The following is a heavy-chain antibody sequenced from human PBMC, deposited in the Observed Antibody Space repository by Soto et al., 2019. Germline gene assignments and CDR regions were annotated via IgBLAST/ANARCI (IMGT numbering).Heavy chain of an antibody. CDR1: GFTFDDYG. CDR3: ARSPAYYDSSGYYYYYGMDV. D-gene: IGHD3-22*01. Sequence: PGGSLRLSCAASGFTFDDYGMSWVRQAPGKGLEWVSGINWNGGSTGYADSVKGRFTISRDNAKNSLYLQMNSLRAEDTALYYCARSPAYYDSSGYYYYYGMDVWGQGTTVTV. J-gene: IGHJ6*02. CDR2: INWNGGST. V-gene: IGHV3-20*04.